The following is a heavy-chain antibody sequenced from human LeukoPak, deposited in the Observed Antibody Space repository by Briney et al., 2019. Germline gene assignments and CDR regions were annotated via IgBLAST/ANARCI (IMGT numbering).Heavy chain of an antibody. CDR3: ARDAGLIYDSSGYYSHYGMDV. Sequence: SETLSLTCAVSGGSISSGGYSWSWIRQPPGKGLEWIGYIYYSGSTYYNPSLKSRVTISVDRSKNQFSLKLSSVTAADTAVYYCARDAGLIYDSSGYYSHYGMDVWGQGTTVTVSS. V-gene: IGHV4-30-2*01. J-gene: IGHJ6*02. D-gene: IGHD3-22*01. CDR1: GGSISSGGYS. CDR2: IYYSGST.